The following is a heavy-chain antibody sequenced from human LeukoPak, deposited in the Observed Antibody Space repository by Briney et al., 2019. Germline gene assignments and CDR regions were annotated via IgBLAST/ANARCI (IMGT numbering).Heavy chain of an antibody. CDR1: GFTFSSYG. D-gene: IGHD4-17*01. CDR2: IWYDGSNK. V-gene: IGHV3-33*01. J-gene: IGHJ6*02. Sequence: AGGSLRLSCAASGFTFSSYGMHWVRQAPGKGLEWVAVIWYDGSNKYYADSVKGRFTISRDNSKNTLYLQMNSLRAEDTAVYYCARETTVTTFYYYYYYGMDVWGQGTTVTVSS. CDR3: ARETTVTTFYYYYYYGMDV.